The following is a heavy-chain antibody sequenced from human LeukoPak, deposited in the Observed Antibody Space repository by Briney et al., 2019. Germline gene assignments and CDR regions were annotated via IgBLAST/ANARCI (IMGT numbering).Heavy chain of an antibody. CDR1: GFTFSNYA. V-gene: IGHV3-23*01. CDR3: ARGDCSSTSCSSTPKNWFDP. J-gene: IGHJ5*02. CDR2: ISGSGGTT. Sequence: TGGSLRLSCAASGFTFSNYAMSWVRQAPGKGLEWVSAISGSGGTTYYADSVKGRFTISRDNSMSTLYLQMNSLRAEDTAVFYCARGDCSSTSCSSTPKNWFDPWGQGTLVSVSS. D-gene: IGHD2-2*01.